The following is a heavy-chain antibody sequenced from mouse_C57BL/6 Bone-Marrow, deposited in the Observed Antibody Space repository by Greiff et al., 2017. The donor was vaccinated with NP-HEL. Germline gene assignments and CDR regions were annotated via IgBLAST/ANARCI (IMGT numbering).Heavy chain of an antibody. V-gene: IGHV1-64*01. D-gene: IGHD4-1*02. Sequence: QVQLQQPGAELVKPGASVKLSCKASGYTFTSYWMHWVKQRPGQGLEWIGMIHPNSGSTNYNEKFKSKATLTVDKSSSTAYMQLSSLTSEDSAVYYCARINWDWYFDVWGTGTTVTVSS. CDR2: IHPNSGST. CDR3: ARINWDWYFDV. J-gene: IGHJ1*03. CDR1: GYTFTSYW.